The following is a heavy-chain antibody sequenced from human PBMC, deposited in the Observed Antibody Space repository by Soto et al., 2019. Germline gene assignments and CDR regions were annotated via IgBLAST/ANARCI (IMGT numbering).Heavy chain of an antibody. Sequence: ASVKVYCKASGGTFSSYAISWVRQAPGQGLEWMGGIIPIFGTANYAQKFQGRVTITADESTSTAYMELSSLRSEDTAVYYCARGRGGSYLSWFDPWGQGTLVNVSS. V-gene: IGHV1-69*13. CDR1: GGTFSSYA. J-gene: IGHJ5*02. CDR3: ARGRGGSYLSWFDP. D-gene: IGHD1-26*01. CDR2: IIPIFGTA.